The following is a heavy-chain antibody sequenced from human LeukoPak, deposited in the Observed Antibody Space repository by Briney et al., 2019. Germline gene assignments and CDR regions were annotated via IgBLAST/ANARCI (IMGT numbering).Heavy chain of an antibody. CDR1: GFTFSDSP. J-gene: IGHJ4*02. D-gene: IGHD6-6*01. CDR3: AKDPPESTSSGADN. Sequence: PGGSLRLSCAASGFTFSDSPMYWVRQAPGKGLEWVAVISYDGSNKYYADSVKGRFTIPRDNSRNTLDLQMNSLRVEDTAVYYCAKDPPESTSSGADNWGQGTLVTVSS. CDR2: ISYDGSNK. V-gene: IGHV3-30*04.